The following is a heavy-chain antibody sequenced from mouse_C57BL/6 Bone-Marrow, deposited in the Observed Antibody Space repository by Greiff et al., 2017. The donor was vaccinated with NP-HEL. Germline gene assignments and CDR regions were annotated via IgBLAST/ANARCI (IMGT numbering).Heavy chain of an antibody. V-gene: IGHV5-17*01. D-gene: IGHD2-13*01. J-gene: IGHJ2*01. CDR2: ISSGSSTI. CDR1: GFTFSDYG. Sequence: EVKVEESGGGLVKPGGSLKLSCAASGFTFSDYGMHWVRQAPEKGLEWVAYISSGSSTIYYADTVKGRFTISRDNAKNTLFLQMTSLRSEDTAMYYCARPTRKGYFDYWGQGTTLTVSS. CDR3: ARPTRKGYFDY.